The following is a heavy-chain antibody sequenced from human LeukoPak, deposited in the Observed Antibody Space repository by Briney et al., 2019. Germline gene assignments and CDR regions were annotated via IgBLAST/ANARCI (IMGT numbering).Heavy chain of an antibody. J-gene: IGHJ6*03. D-gene: IGHD6-13*01. CDR1: GFTFSSYS. CDR2: ISTSSSYI. CDR3: ARAAIAAARIYYYMDV. V-gene: IGHV3-21*01. Sequence: GGTLRLSCAASGFTFSSYSMNWVRQAPGKGLEWVSFISTSSSYIHNADSVKGRFTISRDNAENSLYLQMNSLRAEDTAVYYCARAAIAAARIYYYMDVWGKGTTVTVSS.